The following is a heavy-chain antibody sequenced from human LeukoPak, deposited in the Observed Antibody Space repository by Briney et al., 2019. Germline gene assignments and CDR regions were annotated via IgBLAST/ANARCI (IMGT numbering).Heavy chain of an antibody. CDR2: IYYSGST. D-gene: IGHD3-10*01. CDR1: GGSISSSSYY. J-gene: IGHJ5*02. CDR3: ARGRRVWFGEYNWFDP. Sequence: KSSETLSLTCTVSGGSISSSSYYWGWIRQPPGKGLEWIGSIYYSGSTYYNPSLKSRVTISVDTSKNQFSLKLSSVTAADTAVYYCARGRRVWFGEYNWFDPWGQGTLVTVSS. V-gene: IGHV4-39*07.